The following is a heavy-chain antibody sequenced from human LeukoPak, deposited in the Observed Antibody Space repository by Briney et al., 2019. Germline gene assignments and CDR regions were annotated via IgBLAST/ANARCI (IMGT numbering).Heavy chain of an antibody. D-gene: IGHD4-11*01. CDR2: ISGSGGST. CDR1: GFTFSTYA. CDR3: AKKLLTVTTWGFDY. J-gene: IGHJ4*02. Sequence: GGSLRLSCAASGFTFSTYAMTWVRQAPGKGLEWVSAISGSGGSTYYADSVKGRFTISRDNSKNTLYLQMNSLRAEDTAVYYCAKKLLTVTTWGFDYWGQGTLVTVSS. V-gene: IGHV3-23*01.